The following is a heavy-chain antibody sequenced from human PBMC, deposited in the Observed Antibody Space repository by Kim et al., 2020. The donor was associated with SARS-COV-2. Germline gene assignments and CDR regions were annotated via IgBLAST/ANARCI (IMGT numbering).Heavy chain of an antibody. J-gene: IGHJ4*02. D-gene: IGHD2-15*01. CDR2: IYYSGST. CDR1: GGSISSGDSY. CDR3: ARLAGYCSGGSCFPYGARVRYPDH. V-gene: IGHV4-30-4*01. Sequence: SETLSLTCTVSGGSISSGDSYWSWIRQPPGKGLEWIGYIYYSGSTYYNPSLKSRVTISVDTSKNQFSLKLNSVTAADTAVYYCARLAGYCSGGSCFPYGARVRYPDHWGQGTLVTVSS.